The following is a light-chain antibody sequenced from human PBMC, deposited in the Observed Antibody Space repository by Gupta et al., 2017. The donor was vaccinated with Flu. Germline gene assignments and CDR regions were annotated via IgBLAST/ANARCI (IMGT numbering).Light chain of an antibody. CDR3: SSYTSSYTYV. V-gene: IGLV2-18*02. J-gene: IGLJ1*01. CDR1: SSDVGAYNR. Sequence: QSALTQPPSVSGSPGQSVTISCTGTSSDVGAYNRVSWYQQSPGTAPKLMIYEVSHRPSGVPDRFSESKSGNTASLTISGLQGEDEADYYCSSYTSSYTYVFGTGTKVTVL. CDR2: EVS.